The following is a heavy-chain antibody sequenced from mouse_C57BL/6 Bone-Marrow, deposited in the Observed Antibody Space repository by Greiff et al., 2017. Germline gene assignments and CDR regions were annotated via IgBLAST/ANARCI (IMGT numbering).Heavy chain of an antibody. Sequence: VQLQQSGAELARPGASVKMSCKASGYTFTSYTMHWVKQRPGQGLEWIGYINPSSGYTKYNQKFKDKATLTADKSSSTAYMQLSSLTSEDSAVYYCARRGITTVNYFDYWGQGTTLTVSA. V-gene: IGHV1-4*01. CDR3: ARRGITTVNYFDY. J-gene: IGHJ2*01. CDR2: INPSSGYT. CDR1: GYTFTSYT. D-gene: IGHD1-1*01.